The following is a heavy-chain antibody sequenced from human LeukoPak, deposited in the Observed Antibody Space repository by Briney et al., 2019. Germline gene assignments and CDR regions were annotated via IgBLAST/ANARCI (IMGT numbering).Heavy chain of an antibody. CDR2: INPNSGGT. Sequence: ASVKVSCKASGYTFTGYYMHWVRQAPGQGLEWMGWINPNSGGTNYAQKFQGRVTMTRDTSTSTVYMELSSLRSEDTAVYYCARTYDSSGYYSYFDYWGQGTLVTVSS. CDR1: GYTFTGYY. D-gene: IGHD3-22*01. V-gene: IGHV1-2*02. CDR3: ARTYDSSGYYSYFDY. J-gene: IGHJ4*02.